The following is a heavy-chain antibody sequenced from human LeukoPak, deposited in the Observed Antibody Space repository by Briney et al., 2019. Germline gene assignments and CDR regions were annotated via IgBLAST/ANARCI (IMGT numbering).Heavy chain of an antibody. CDR3: ARAKAVLYGSSARRRYYYYYMDV. J-gene: IGHJ6*03. CDR2: MNPNSGNT. D-gene: IGHD6-6*01. V-gene: IGHV1-8*03. Sequence: ASVKVSCKASGYTFTSYDINWVRQATGQGLEWMGWMNPNSGNTGYAQKFQGRVTITRNTSISTAYMELSSLRSEDTAVYYCARAKAVLYGSSARRRYYYYYMDVWGKGTTVTVSS. CDR1: GYTFTSYD.